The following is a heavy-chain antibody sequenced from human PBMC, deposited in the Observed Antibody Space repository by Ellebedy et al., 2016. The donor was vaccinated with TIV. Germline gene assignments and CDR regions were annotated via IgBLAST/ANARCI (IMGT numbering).Heavy chain of an antibody. V-gene: IGHV3-21*04. J-gene: IGHJ4*02. Sequence: PGGSLRLSCAASGFTFSSYSLNWVRQAPGKGLEWVSSTSTISSYADAVRGRFTISRDNAKNSLYLQMNSLRAEDTAVYYCSRGGGCGGGTCYYPDFWGQGTLVTVSS. CDR2: TSTISS. CDR3: SRGGGCGGGTCYYPDF. D-gene: IGHD2-15*01. CDR1: GFTFSSYS.